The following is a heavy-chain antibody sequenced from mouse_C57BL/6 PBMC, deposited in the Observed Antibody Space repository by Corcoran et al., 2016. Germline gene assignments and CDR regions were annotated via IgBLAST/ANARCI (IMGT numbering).Heavy chain of an antibody. D-gene: IGHD2-1*01. V-gene: IGHV9-3*01. CDR2: INTYSGVP. CDR1: GYTFTTYG. Sequence: QIQLVQSGPELKKPGETVKISCKASGYTFTTYGMSWWKQAPGKGLKWMGWINTYSGVPTYADDFKGRFAFSLETSASTADLQINSLKNEDTAPYFCARGEDGNDVWGTGTTVTVSS. CDR3: ARGEDGNDV. J-gene: IGHJ1*03.